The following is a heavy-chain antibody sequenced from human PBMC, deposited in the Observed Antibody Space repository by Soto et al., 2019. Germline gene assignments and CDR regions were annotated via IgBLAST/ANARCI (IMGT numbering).Heavy chain of an antibody. Sequence: QVQLVESGGGVVQPGRSLRLSCAASGFTFSSFSLHWVRQAPGKGLEWLALISYDGSNKYNADSVKGRFGISRDNSKNTLYLQVNSLSPYDTAVYCCASKTAVAGTPELDYWGHGTLVTVSS. J-gene: IGHJ4*01. CDR3: ASKTAVAGTPELDY. D-gene: IGHD6-19*01. V-gene: IGHV3-30*09. CDR2: ISYDGSNK. CDR1: GFTFSSFS.